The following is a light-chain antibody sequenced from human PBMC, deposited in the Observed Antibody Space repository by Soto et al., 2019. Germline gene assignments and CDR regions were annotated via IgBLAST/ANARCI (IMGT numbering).Light chain of an antibody. Sequence: EIVLRQSPDTLSLSPGERAILSCRVSQSVISNYLAWYQLTPGQAPRLLIYGASSRATDIPDRFSGSGSGTDFSLTITRLEPEDFAVYYCQQYANTPLTFGQGTKVEIK. CDR1: QSVISNY. J-gene: IGKJ1*01. CDR3: QQYANTPLT. CDR2: GAS. V-gene: IGKV3-20*01.